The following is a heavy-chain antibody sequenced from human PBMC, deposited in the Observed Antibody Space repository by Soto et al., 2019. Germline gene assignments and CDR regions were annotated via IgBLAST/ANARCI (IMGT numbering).Heavy chain of an antibody. D-gene: IGHD3-22*01. CDR3: ARDRVESGYPEYFQH. V-gene: IGHV3-53*01. CDR2: IYSGGST. Sequence: EVQLVESGGGLIQPGGSLRLSCAASGFTVSSNYMSWVRQAPGKGLEWVSVIYSGGSTYYADSVKGRFTISRDNSKNTLYLQMNSLIAEDTAVYYSARDRVESGYPEYFQHWGQGTLVTVSS. J-gene: IGHJ1*01. CDR1: GFTVSSNY.